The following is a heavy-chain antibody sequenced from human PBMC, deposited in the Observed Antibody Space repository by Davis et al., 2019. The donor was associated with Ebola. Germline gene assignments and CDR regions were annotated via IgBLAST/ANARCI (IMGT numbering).Heavy chain of an antibody. V-gene: IGHV4-59*01. CDR3: ARDQRWFDP. J-gene: IGHJ5*02. CDR1: GGSISSYY. D-gene: IGHD6-25*01. CDR2: IYYSGST. Sequence: GSLRLSCSVSGGSISSYYWSWVRQPPEKGLEWIGYIYYSGSTNYNPSLKSRVTISVDTSKNQFSLKLSSVTAADTAVYYCARDQRWFDPWGQGTLVTVSS.